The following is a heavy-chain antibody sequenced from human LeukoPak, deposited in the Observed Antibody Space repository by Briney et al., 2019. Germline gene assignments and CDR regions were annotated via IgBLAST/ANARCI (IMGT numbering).Heavy chain of an antibody. D-gene: IGHD2-2*01. CDR2: IYVSGST. CDR1: GGSIDSYY. V-gene: IGHV4-4*07. Sequence: SETLSLSCTVSGGSIDSYYLTWIRQPAGKGLEWIGRIYVSGSTYYNPSLESRVTMSVDTSKNQFSLKLNSVTAADTAVYYCAREVILVPAAYYFDYWGQGTLVTVSS. CDR3: AREVILVPAAYYFDY. J-gene: IGHJ4*02.